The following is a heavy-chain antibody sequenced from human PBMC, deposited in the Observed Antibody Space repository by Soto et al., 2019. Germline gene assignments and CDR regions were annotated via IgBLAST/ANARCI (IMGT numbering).Heavy chain of an antibody. CDR1: GFTFSNAW. D-gene: IGHD3-10*01. Sequence: GGSLRLSCAASGFTFSNAWMSWVRQAPGKGLEWVGRIKSKTDGGTTDYAAPVKGRFTISRDDSKNTLYLQMNSLKTEDTAVYYCTTLIYGSGSWALRSYYYMDVWGKGTTVTVSS. CDR3: TTLIYGSGSWALRSYYYMDV. J-gene: IGHJ6*03. CDR2: IKSKTDGGTT. V-gene: IGHV3-15*01.